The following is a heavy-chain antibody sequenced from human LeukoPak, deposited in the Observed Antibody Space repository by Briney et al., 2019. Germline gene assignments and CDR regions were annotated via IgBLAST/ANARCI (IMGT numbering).Heavy chain of an antibody. CDR3: ARGGYSGSGNYFDY. CDR2: INWNGGST. J-gene: IGHJ4*02. Sequence: PGGSLRLSCAASGFTFDDYGMSWVRQAPGKGLEWVSGINWNGGSTGYADSVKGRFTISRDNSKNTLYLQMISLRAEDTAVYYCARGGYSGSGNYFDYWGQGTLVTVSS. D-gene: IGHD3-10*01. CDR1: GFTFDDYG. V-gene: IGHV3-20*04.